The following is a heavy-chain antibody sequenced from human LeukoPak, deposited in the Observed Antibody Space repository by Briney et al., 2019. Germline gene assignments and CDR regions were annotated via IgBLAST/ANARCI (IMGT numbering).Heavy chain of an antibody. V-gene: IGHV4-59*12. Sequence: SETLSLTCTVSGGSISSYYWSWIRQPPGKGLEWIGYIYYSGSTNYNPSLKSRVTISVDTSKNQFSLKLSSVTAADTAVYYCARDGYDILTGYGPEPSWGQGTLVTVSS. CDR2: IYYSGST. CDR3: ARDGYDILTGYGPEPS. D-gene: IGHD3-9*01. J-gene: IGHJ4*02. CDR1: GGSISSYY.